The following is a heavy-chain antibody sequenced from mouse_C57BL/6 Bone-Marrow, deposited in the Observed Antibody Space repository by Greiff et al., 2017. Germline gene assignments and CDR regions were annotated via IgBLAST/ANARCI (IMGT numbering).Heavy chain of an antibody. J-gene: IGHJ1*03. CDR1: GFSFNTYA. V-gene: IGHV10-1*01. CDR3: VRHEAMMRYFDV. Sequence: EVKVVESGGGLVQPKGSLKLSCAASGFSFNTYAMNWVRQAPGKGLEWVARIRSKSNNYATYYADSVKDRFTISRDDSESMLYLQMNNLKTEDTAMYYCVRHEAMMRYFDVWGTGTTVTVSS. D-gene: IGHD2-3*01. CDR2: IRSKSNNYAT.